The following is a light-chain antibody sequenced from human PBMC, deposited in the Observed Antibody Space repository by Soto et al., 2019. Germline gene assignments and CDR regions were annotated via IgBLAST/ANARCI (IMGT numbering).Light chain of an antibody. Sequence: IQMTQSPSTLSASVGDRVTITCRASRYIRSDLSWYQQRPGQAPKVLIYAASSLQSGVPSRFSGSGSGTDFTLTISSLQPEDFATYYCLQDYNYPWTFGQGTKVDIK. CDR1: RYIRSD. J-gene: IGKJ1*01. CDR2: AAS. V-gene: IGKV1-6*01. CDR3: LQDYNYPWT.